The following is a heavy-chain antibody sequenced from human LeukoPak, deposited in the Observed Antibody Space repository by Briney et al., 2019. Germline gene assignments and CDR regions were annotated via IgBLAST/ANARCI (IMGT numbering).Heavy chain of an antibody. Sequence: ASVKVSCKASGYTFTSYYMHWVRQAPGQGLEWMGLINPSGGTTRYAQKFQGRVTMTRDLSTSTDYMELSSLRSDDTAVYFCARDNSVGDYAWWFDPWGQGTLVTVSS. J-gene: IGHJ5*02. D-gene: IGHD1-26*01. CDR2: INPSGGTT. V-gene: IGHV1-46*01. CDR1: GYTFTSYY. CDR3: ARDNSVGDYAWWFDP.